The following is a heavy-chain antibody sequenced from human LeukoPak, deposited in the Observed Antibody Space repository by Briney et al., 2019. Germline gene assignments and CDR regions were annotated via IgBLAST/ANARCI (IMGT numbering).Heavy chain of an antibody. CDR1: GYTFTAYY. CDR2: INPKNGDT. CDR3: ARGPSAILTGFPFDY. Sequence: ASVKVSCKASGYTFTAYYIHWVRQAPGQGLEWMGRINPKNGDTNYAQKFQDRVTMTRDTSMSAAYMEISRLTYDDTAVYYCARGPSAILTGFPFDYWGQGTLVTVSS. D-gene: IGHD3-9*01. J-gene: IGHJ4*02. V-gene: IGHV1-2*06.